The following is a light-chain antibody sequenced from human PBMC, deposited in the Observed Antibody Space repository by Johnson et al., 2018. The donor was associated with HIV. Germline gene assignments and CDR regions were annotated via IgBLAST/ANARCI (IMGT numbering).Light chain of an antibody. Sequence: QSVMTQPPSVSAAPGQKVTISCSGSSSNIGNNYVSWYQQVPGAAPKLLIYDNSKRPSGIPDRFSGSKSGTSATLGITGLQTGDEDDYYCGTWDSSLSAYVFGTGTKVTVL. J-gene: IGLJ1*01. CDR1: SSNIGNNY. CDR2: DNS. V-gene: IGLV1-51*01. CDR3: GTWDSSLSAYV.